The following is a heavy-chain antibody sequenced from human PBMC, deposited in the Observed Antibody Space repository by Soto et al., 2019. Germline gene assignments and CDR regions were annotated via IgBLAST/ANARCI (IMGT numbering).Heavy chain of an antibody. CDR3: ARGRATVTTRYYYYGMDV. CDR2: INPSGGST. J-gene: IGHJ6*02. Sequence: QVQLVQSGAEVKKPGASVKVSCKASGYTFTSYYMHWVRQAPGQGLEWMGIINPSGGSTSYAQKFQGKVTMIRDTSTNTVDMELSSLRSEDTAVYYCARGRATVTTRYYYYGMDVWGQGTTVTVSS. D-gene: IGHD4-17*01. CDR1: GYTFTSYY. V-gene: IGHV1-46*01.